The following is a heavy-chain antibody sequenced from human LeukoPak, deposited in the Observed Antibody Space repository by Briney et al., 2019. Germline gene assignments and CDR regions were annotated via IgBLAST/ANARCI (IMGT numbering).Heavy chain of an antibody. CDR3: ARYSWYGNWFDP. D-gene: IGHD6-13*01. J-gene: IGHJ5*02. CDR2: ISSSSSYI. Sequence: GGSLRLFCAASGFTFSSYSMNWVRQAPGKGREWVSSISSSSSYIYYADSVKGRFTISRDNAKNSLYLQMNSLRAEDTAVYYCARYSWYGNWFDPWGQGTLVTVSS. V-gene: IGHV3-21*01. CDR1: GFTFSSYS.